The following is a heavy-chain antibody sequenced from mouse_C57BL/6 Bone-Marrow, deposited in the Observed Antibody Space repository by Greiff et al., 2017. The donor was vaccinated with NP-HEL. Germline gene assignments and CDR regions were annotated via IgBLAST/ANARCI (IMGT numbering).Heavy chain of an antibody. J-gene: IGHJ3*01. CDR3: ARPLNYYGSSPFAY. CDR1: GYTFTGYW. CDR2: ILPGSGST. D-gene: IGHD1-1*01. V-gene: IGHV1-9*01. Sequence: QVQLKQSGAELMKPGASVKLSCKATGYTFTGYWIEWVKQRPGHGLEWIGEILPGSGSTNYNEKFKGKATFTADTSSNTAYMQLSSLTTEDSAIYYCARPLNYYGSSPFAYWGQGTLVTVSA.